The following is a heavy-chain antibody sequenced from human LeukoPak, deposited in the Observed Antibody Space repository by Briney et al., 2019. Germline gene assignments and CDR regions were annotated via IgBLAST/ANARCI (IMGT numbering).Heavy chain of an antibody. CDR2: MHFSGST. CDR3: ARHVETHNENYFDP. D-gene: IGHD5-24*01. J-gene: IGHJ5*02. Sequence: SSETLSLTCSVSGGSISSHYWSWTRQSPGKGLEWIGYMHFSGSTVYNPSLKSRVTMSMGTSRNQFSLRLSSVTAADTAVYYCARHVETHNENYFDPWGRGALVTVSS. V-gene: IGHV4-59*08. CDR1: GGSISSHY.